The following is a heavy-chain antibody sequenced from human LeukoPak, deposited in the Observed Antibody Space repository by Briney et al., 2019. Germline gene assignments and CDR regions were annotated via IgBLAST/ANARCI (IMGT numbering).Heavy chain of an antibody. J-gene: IGHJ4*02. V-gene: IGHV4-59*01. CDR3: ARAEDTSVRGVPYIFDY. Sequence: SEAQSLSCTVSGGSISCYFRSWIRQPPGKGLGRVGNIYYSGSTNYKPSLKSRVTITVDTSKNQFYLKLSSVTAADTAVYYCARAEDTSVRGVPYIFDYWGQGTLVTVSS. CDR2: IYYSGST. D-gene: IGHD3-10*01. CDR1: GGSISCYF.